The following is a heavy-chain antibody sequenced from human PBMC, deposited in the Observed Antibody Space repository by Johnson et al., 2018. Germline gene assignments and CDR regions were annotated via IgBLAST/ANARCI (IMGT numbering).Heavy chain of an antibody. CDR1: GFTFDDYT. J-gene: IGHJ3*02. V-gene: IGHV3-43*01. CDR2: ISWDGGST. CDR3: AKRAVAGTGRAFDI. Sequence: VQLGQAGGVVVEPGGSLRLSCAASGFTFDDYTMHWVRQAPGKGLEWVSLISWDGGSTYYADSVKGRFPISRDNSKNSLYLQMNSLRTEDTALYYCAKRAVAGTGRAFDIWGQGTMVTVSS. D-gene: IGHD6-19*01.